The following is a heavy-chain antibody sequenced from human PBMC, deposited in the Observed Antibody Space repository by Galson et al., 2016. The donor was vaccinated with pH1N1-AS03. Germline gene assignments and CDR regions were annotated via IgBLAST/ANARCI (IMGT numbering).Heavy chain of an antibody. V-gene: IGHV2-5*02. CDR1: GFSLTSSGVG. CDR2: IYWDDVK. Sequence: PALVKPTQTLTLTCTFSGFSLTSSGVGVGWIRQPPGKAPEWLALIYWDDVKVYSPSLKSRLTLTKDTSKNLVVLIVTDVDPVDSATYYCAHRLSRMYGLGVWGHGTTVTVSS. J-gene: IGHJ6*02. D-gene: IGHD1-14*01. CDR3: AHRLSRMYGLGV.